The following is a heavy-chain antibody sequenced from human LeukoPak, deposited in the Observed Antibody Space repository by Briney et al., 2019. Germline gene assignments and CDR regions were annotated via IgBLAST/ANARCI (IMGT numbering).Heavy chain of an antibody. CDR2: INHSGST. Sequence: SETLSLTCAVYGGSFSGYYWSWIRQPPGKGLEWIGEINHSGSTNYNPSPKSRVTISVDTSKNQFSLKLSSVTAADTAVYYCARTKNYYGSGSYHYWGQGTLVTVSS. V-gene: IGHV4-34*01. J-gene: IGHJ4*02. D-gene: IGHD3-10*01. CDR1: GGSFSGYY. CDR3: ARTKNYYGSGSYHY.